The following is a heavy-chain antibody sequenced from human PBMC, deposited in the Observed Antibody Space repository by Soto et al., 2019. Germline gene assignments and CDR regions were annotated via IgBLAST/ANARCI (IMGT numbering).Heavy chain of an antibody. Sequence: EVQLVESGGGLVQPGGSLRLSCAASGFTVSSNYMIWVRQAPGKGLEWVSVIYSGGSTYYADSVKGRFTISRHNSKNTLYLQMNSLRAEDTAVYYCARALRGGDWTAYYYYGMDGWGQWTTVTVSS. CDR3: ARALRGGDWTAYYYYGMDG. CDR2: IYSGGST. CDR1: GFTVSSNY. J-gene: IGHJ6*02. V-gene: IGHV3-53*04. D-gene: IGHD2-21*02.